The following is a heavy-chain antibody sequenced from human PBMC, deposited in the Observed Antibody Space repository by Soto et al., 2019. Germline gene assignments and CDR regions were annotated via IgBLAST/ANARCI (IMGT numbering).Heavy chain of an antibody. CDR1: GGTFSSYA. CDR3: ARGIVVVPAAIYYYGMDV. Sequence: QVQLVQSGAEVKKPGSSVKVSCKASGGTFSSYAISWVRQAPGQGLEWMGGIIPIFGTANYAQKFQGRVTINADESTRTAYMELSSLRSEDTAVYYCARGIVVVPAAIYYYGMDVWGQGTTVTVSS. CDR2: IIPIFGTA. V-gene: IGHV1-69*01. D-gene: IGHD2-2*01. J-gene: IGHJ6*02.